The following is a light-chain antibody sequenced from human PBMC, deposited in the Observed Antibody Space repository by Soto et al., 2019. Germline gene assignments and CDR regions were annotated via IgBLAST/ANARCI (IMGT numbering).Light chain of an antibody. V-gene: IGKV1-27*01. CDR1: QDITSY. CDR2: AAS. Sequence: DIQMTQSPSSLSPSVGDRVTITCRASQDITSYLAWYQQKPGKVPKLLIYAASTLQSGVPSRFSGSGSGTDFTLTISSLQTEDVATYYCLGYDSAPTWTFGQGTRVEIK. CDR3: LGYDSAPTWT. J-gene: IGKJ1*01.